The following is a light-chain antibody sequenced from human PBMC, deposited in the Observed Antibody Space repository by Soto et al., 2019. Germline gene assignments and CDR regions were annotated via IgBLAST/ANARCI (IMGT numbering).Light chain of an antibody. CDR3: MQATQYPPST. J-gene: IGKJ2*01. CDR1: QSLLHSDGNTY. Sequence: DIVLTQTPLSSPVTLGQPASISCRSSQSLLHSDGNTYLSWLQQRPGQPPRLLIYKTSNRFSGVPDRFSGSGAGTDFTLKISRVEAEDVGVYYCMQATQYPPSTFGQGTKLEI. V-gene: IGKV2-24*01. CDR2: KTS.